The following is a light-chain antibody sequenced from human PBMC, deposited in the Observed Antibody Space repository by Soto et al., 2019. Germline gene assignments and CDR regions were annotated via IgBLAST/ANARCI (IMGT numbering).Light chain of an antibody. CDR2: GAS. CDR1: QSISSTY. CDR3: QQYGNSRGT. J-gene: IGKJ1*01. V-gene: IGKV3-20*01. Sequence: EIVLTQSPGTLSLSPGERATLSCRASQSISSTYLAWYQQKRGQAPRLLIYGASSRATGIPDRFSGSGSGTDSTLTISGLEPEDFAVYYCQQYGNSRGTFGQGTKVDIK.